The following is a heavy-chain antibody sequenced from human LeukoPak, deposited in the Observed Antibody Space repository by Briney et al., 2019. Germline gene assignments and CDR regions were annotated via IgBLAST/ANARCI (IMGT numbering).Heavy chain of an antibody. D-gene: IGHD2-2*02. J-gene: IGHJ2*01. CDR1: SGSISSGDYF. Sequence: SETLSLTCTVSSGSISSGDYFWSWIRQPAGKGLEWIGRIYSSGATTYNPSLKSRLTISMDTSKNQFSLKMTSVTAADTAVYYCARHLAYCSSTSCYRVWYFDLWGRGTLVTVSS. V-gene: IGHV4-61*02. CDR2: IYSSGAT. CDR3: ARHLAYCSSTSCYRVWYFDL.